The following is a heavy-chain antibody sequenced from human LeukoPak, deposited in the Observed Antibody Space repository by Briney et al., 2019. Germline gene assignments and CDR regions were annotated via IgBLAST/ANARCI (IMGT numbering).Heavy chain of an antibody. V-gene: IGHV4-4*02. CDR2: VHLSGRT. CDR3: AREIQLWLPYNWFDP. CDR1: GGSISSTNW. D-gene: IGHD5-18*01. J-gene: IGHJ5*02. Sequence: SETLSLTCGVSGGSISSTNWWTWVRQPPGEGLEWIGEVHLSGRTNYNPSLESRVTMSVDMSENHISLKLSSVTAADTAVYYCAREIQLWLPYNWFDPWGQGTLVTVSS.